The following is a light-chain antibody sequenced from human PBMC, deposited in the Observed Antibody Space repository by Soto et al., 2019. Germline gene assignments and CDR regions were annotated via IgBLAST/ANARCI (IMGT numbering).Light chain of an antibody. CDR3: QQTYSTPWT. V-gene: IGKV1-39*01. Sequence: DLQMTQSPSSLSASVGDRVTITCRASQSMSRYLSWYQLRPGKAPKLLIYAASSLQSGVPSRFSGSGFGTDFSLTISSLQPEDFATYYCQQTYSTPWTFGQGTNMDIK. CDR2: AAS. CDR1: QSMSRY. J-gene: IGKJ1*01.